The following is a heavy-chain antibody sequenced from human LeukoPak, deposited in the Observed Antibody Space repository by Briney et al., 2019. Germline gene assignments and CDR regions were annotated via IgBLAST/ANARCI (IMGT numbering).Heavy chain of an antibody. CDR2: ITPNSGDT. Sequence: ASVKVSCTASGYTFTGYYIHWVRQAPGQGLEWMGRITPNSGDTIYAQKFQGRLTMTRDTSMSTAYMDLSRLRYDDTAVYYCARDAGTSAAFDYWGQGTLVAVSS. J-gene: IGHJ4*02. CDR1: GYTFTGYY. CDR3: ARDAGTSAAFDY. V-gene: IGHV1-2*06. D-gene: IGHD3-10*01.